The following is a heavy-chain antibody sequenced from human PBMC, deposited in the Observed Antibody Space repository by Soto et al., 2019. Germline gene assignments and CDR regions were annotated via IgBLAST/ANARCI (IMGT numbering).Heavy chain of an antibody. V-gene: IGHV4-59*01. D-gene: IGHD6-13*01. CDR1: GGSISSYY. Sequence: SETLSLTCTVSGGSISSYYWSWIRQSPGKGLEWIGYIYYNGNTNDNPSLKSRVTISIDTSKNQFSLRLSSVSAADTAVYYCARGGVAAAVCYFDYWGQGNLVTVSS. CDR2: IYYNGNT. J-gene: IGHJ4*02. CDR3: ARGGVAAAVCYFDY.